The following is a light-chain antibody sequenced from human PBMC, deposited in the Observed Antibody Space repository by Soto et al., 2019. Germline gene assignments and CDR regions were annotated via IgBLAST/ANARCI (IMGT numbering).Light chain of an antibody. V-gene: IGKV1-33*01. J-gene: IGKJ3*01. CDR2: AAS. CDR1: QDIVNS. Sequence: DIRMTQSPSSLSAFIGDRVTITCQASQDIVNSLNWYQQKPGKAPKLLIYAASSLETGVPSKFSGSGSGTDFSFTIFSLQPEDVATYYCQHYDSLPPTFGPGNKVDIK. CDR3: QHYDSLPPT.